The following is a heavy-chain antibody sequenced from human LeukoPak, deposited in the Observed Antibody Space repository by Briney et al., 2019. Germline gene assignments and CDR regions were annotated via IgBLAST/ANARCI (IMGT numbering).Heavy chain of an antibody. V-gene: IGHV3-53*01. CDR2: IYSGGSA. CDR3: AKDQGSIVGARYYYYYMDV. D-gene: IGHD1-26*01. J-gene: IGHJ6*03. Sequence: GGSLRLSCAASGFTVSSNYMSWVRQAPGKGLEWVSVIYSGGSAYYADSVKGRFTISRDNSKNTLYLQMNSLRAEDTAVYYCAKDQGSIVGARYYYYYMDVWGKGTTVTVSS. CDR1: GFTVSSNY.